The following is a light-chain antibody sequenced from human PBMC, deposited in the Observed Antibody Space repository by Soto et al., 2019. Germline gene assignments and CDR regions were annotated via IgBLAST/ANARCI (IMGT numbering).Light chain of an antibody. CDR1: QSIRNW. J-gene: IGKJ5*01. Sequence: DSQMTQSPSTLSESVGDRVTITCRDSQSIRNWLAWYQQRPGKAPKVLIYDAYSLQSGVPSRFSGSGSGTEFTLTISSLEPEDLAIYDGQQRQYWPPITGGQGTRLENK. CDR2: DAY. V-gene: IGKV1-5*01. CDR3: QQRQYWPPIT.